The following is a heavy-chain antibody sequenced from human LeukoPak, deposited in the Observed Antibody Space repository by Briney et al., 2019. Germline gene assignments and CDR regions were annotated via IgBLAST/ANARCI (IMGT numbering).Heavy chain of an antibody. V-gene: IGHV3-23*01. CDR1: GFTFSSYS. CDR3: AKAEREWLARRGGFQDY. CDR2: ISGSGGST. D-gene: IGHD6-19*01. Sequence: GGSLRLSCAASGFTFSSYSMSWVRQAPGKGLEWVSAISGSGGSTYYADSVKGRFTITRDNSKNTLYLQMNSLRAEDTAVYYCAKAEREWLARRGGFQDYWGQGNLVTVSS. J-gene: IGHJ4*02.